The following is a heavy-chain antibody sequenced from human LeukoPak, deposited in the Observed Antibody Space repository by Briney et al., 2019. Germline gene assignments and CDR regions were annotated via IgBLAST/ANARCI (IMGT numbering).Heavy chain of an antibody. CDR1: GFTFSRYA. CDR3: AKCRSPSGGNYFDY. J-gene: IGHJ4*01. CDR2: ISGSSGST. D-gene: IGHD2-15*01. V-gene: IGHV3-23*01. Sequence: SGGSLRLSCAASGFTFSRYAMSWVRQAPGKGLEWVSAISGSSGSTYYADAVKGLFTISRDNSKNTLYLQMNSLRAEDTAVYYCAKCRSPSGGNYFDYWGQGTMVTVSS.